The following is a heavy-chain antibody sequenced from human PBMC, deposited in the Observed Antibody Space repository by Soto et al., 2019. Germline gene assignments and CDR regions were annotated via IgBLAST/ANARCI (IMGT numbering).Heavy chain of an antibody. CDR1: GYTFTDFY. J-gene: IGHJ4*02. V-gene: IGHV1-46*01. Sequence: QVQLVQSGAEVQKPGASVKLSCKASGYTFTDFYMHWRRQARGQGLEWMGMIFPRGGSGTYAQRFRGRISMTSDTSTTTVYMELSSLRFDDTAVYYCARDPFNSVSSTPHYYLDSWGQGTLVTVSS. CDR3: ARDPFNSVSSTPHYYLDS. CDR2: IFPRGGSG. D-gene: IGHD1-1*01.